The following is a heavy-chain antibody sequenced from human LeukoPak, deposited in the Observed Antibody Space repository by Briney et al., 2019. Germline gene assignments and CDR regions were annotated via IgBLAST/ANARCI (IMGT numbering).Heavy chain of an antibody. CDR2: MYYSGAI. CDR3: ARAWATDYFDY. J-gene: IGHJ4*02. Sequence: SETLSLTCTVSGGSISSYYWSWIRQPPGKGLEWIGYMYYSGAINYNPSLESRVTISVDTSKNQFSLKLSSVTAADTAMYYCARAWATDYFDYWGQGTLVTVSS. CDR1: GGSISSYY. V-gene: IGHV4-59*01.